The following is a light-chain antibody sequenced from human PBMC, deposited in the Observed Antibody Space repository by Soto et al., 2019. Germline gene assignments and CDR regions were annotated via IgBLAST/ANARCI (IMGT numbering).Light chain of an antibody. CDR2: AAS. CDR1: QNISIY. Sequence: DIQMTQSPSSLSESVGDRVTITCRASQNISIYLNWYQQKPGKAPKFLISAASNLRSGVPSRFSGSGSGTVFTLTISSLQIEDSATYYCPQAYNPPLTFGGGTKVEIK. V-gene: IGKV1-39*01. J-gene: IGKJ4*01. CDR3: PQAYNPPLT.